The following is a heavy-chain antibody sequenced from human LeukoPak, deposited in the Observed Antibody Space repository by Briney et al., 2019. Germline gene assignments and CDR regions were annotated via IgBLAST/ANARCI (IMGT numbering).Heavy chain of an antibody. CDR3: ARGLDFWSGSLGDY. Sequence: ASVKVSCKAPGYTFTSYAMNWVRQAPGQGLEWMGWINPNSGGTNYAQKFQGRVTMTRDTSISTAYMELSRLRSDDTAVYYCARGLDFWSGSLGDYWGQGTLVTVSS. J-gene: IGHJ4*02. CDR2: INPNSGGT. V-gene: IGHV1-2*02. D-gene: IGHD3-3*01. CDR1: GYTFTSYA.